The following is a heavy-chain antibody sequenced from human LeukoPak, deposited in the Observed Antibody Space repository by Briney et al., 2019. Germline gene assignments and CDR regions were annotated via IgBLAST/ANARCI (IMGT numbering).Heavy chain of an antibody. CDR1: GDSVSNGNYY. CDR3: ARSQNYYGSGDF. J-gene: IGHJ4*02. Sequence: SETLSLTCTVSGDSVSNGNYYWSWLRQPPGKALEWIGYIYYTGKTYYNPSLEGRVTILVDTSRNHFSVKLSSVTAADTAVYYCARSQNYYGSGDFWSQGTLVTVSS. CDR2: IYYTGKT. V-gene: IGHV4-61*03. D-gene: IGHD3-10*01.